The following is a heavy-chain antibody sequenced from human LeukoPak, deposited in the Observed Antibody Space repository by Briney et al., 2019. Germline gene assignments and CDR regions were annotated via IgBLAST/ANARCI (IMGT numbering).Heavy chain of an antibody. CDR2: INHSGST. J-gene: IGHJ4*02. Sequence: PSETLSLTCAVYGGSFSGYYWSWIRQPPGKGLEWIGEINHSGSTNYNPSLKSRVTTSVDTSKNQFSLKLSSVTAADTAVYYCARGTPRRGRYCSSTSCYKGIFDYWGQGTLVTVSS. V-gene: IGHV4-34*01. CDR1: GGSFSGYY. CDR3: ARGTPRRGRYCSSTSCYKGIFDY. D-gene: IGHD2-2*02.